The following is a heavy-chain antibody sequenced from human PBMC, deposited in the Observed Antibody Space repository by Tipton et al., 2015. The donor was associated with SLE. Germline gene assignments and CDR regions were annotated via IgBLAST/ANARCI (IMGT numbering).Heavy chain of an antibody. Sequence: TLSLTCTVSEGSINNYYWSWIRQSPDKGLEWIGYIYPTGSPNYTPSLKSRVTISVDTSKKQFFLNLTSVTAADTAVYFCARDLRQPYYFDLWGQGNLVTVSS. V-gene: IGHV4-4*08. J-gene: IGHJ4*02. CDR1: EGSINNYY. CDR2: IYPTGSP. D-gene: IGHD4-17*01. CDR3: ARDLRQPYYFDL.